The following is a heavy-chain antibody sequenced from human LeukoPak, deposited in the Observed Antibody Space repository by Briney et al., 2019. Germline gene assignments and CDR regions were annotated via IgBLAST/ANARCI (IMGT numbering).Heavy chain of an antibody. Sequence: TSQTLSLTCAVSVGSISSGGYSWSWIRQPPGKGLEWIGYIYHSGSTYYNPSLKSRVTISVDRSKNQFSLKLSFVTAADTAVYYCVRGGAVPAANPLHYYYYGMDVWGKGTTVTVSS. D-gene: IGHD2-2*01. J-gene: IGHJ6*04. CDR2: IYHSGST. V-gene: IGHV4-30-2*01. CDR1: VGSISSGGYS. CDR3: VRGGAVPAANPLHYYYYGMDV.